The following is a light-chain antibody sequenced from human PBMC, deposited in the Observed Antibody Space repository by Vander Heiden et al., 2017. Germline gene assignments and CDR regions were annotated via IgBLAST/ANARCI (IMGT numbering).Light chain of an antibody. CDR3: SSYAGSTILAV. J-gene: IGLJ2*01. V-gene: IGLV2-14*03. CDR2: DVS. Sequence: SALTQPASVSGSPGQSITISCTGTGSDIGAYELVSWYQQHPGKAPKLLISDVSLRPAGVSSRFSASKSGSTASLTISGLQAEDEADYYCSSYAGSTILAVVGGGTKLTVL. CDR1: GSDIGAYEL.